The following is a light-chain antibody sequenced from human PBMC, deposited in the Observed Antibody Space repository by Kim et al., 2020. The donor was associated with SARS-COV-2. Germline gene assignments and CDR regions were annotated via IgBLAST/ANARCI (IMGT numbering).Light chain of an antibody. CDR1: QSVSSN. Sequence: EVVMTQSPVTLSVSPGERATLSCRASQSVSSNLAWFQQKPGQAPTLLIYDASTRATGIPARFSGSGSGTEFTLTISSLQSEDFAVYYCQQYKNWPPWTFGQGPRWISN. V-gene: IGKV3-15*01. J-gene: IGKJ1*01. CDR3: QQYKNWPPWT. CDR2: DAS.